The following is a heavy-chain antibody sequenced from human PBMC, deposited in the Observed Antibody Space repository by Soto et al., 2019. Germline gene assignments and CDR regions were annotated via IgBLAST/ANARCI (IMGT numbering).Heavy chain of an antibody. CDR3: AKDMWFDP. CDR2: ISGSGGST. J-gene: IGHJ5*02. CDR1: GVTFISYA. Sequence: EVQLLESGGGLVQPGGSLRLSCAASGVTFISYAMSLVRQAPRKGLEWVSAISGSGGSTYYADSVKGRFTISRDNSKNTLYLQMDSLTADDAAVYYCAKDMWFDPWGRGTLVTISS. V-gene: IGHV3-23*01.